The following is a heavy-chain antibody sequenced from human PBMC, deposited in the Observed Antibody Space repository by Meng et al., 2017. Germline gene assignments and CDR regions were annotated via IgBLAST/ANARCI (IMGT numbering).Heavy chain of an antibody. CDR3: ARGGIAVAIDY. CDR2: ISAYKCNP. CDR1: GYTVTTYG. D-gene: IGHD6-19*01. Sequence: VLLVPSGAEGKKPGASVKVSCKASGYTVTTYGISWVRQASRQGLEGMGSISAYKCNPNYAQKLQGRVTMTTYTSTRTASMELRSLRSDDTAVYYCARGGIAVAIDYWGQGTLVTVAS. J-gene: IGHJ4*02. V-gene: IGHV1-18*01.